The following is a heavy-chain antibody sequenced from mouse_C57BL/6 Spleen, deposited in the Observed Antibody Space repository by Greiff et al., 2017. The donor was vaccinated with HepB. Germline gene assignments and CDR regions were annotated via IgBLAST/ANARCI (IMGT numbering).Heavy chain of an antibody. Sequence: VQLQHSVAELVRPGASVKLSCTASGFNIKNTYMHWVKQRPEQGLEWIGRIDPANGNTKYAPKFQGKATITADTSSNTAYLQLSSLTSEDTAIYYCARTFYYYGSSGYFDYWGQGTTLTVSS. J-gene: IGHJ2*01. CDR3: ARTFYYYGSSGYFDY. D-gene: IGHD1-1*01. CDR2: IDPANGNT. V-gene: IGHV14-3*01. CDR1: GFNIKNTY.